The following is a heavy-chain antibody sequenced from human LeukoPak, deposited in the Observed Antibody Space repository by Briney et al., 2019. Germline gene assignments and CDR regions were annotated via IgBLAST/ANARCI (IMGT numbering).Heavy chain of an antibody. CDR2: IYHSGST. V-gene: IGHV4-38-2*01. D-gene: IGHD4-17*01. CDR3: ARPRFDYGDYVVIDAFDI. J-gene: IGHJ3*02. Sequence: PSETLSLTCAVCGYSISSGYYWGWIRQPPGKGLEWIGSIYHSGSTYYNPSLKSRVTISVDTSKNQFSLKLSSVTAADTAVYYCARPRFDYGDYVVIDAFDIWGQETMVTVSS. CDR1: GYSISSGYY.